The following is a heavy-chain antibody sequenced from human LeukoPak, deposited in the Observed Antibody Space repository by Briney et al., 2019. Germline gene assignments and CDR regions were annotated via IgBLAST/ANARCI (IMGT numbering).Heavy chain of an antibody. Sequence: PSETLSLTCTVSGGSISSSSYYWGWIRQPPGKGLEWIGSIYYSGSTYYNPSLKSRVTISVDTSKNQFSLKLSSVTAADTAVYYCARQDSSGYYDYYFDYWGQGTLVTVSS. CDR2: IYYSGST. J-gene: IGHJ4*02. D-gene: IGHD3-22*01. CDR1: GGSISSSSYY. CDR3: ARQDSSGYYDYYFDY. V-gene: IGHV4-39*01.